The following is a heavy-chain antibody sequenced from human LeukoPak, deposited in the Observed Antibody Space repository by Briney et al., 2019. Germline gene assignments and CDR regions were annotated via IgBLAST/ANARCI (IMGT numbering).Heavy chain of an antibody. CDR1: GGSISSRSYY. CDR3: ARPGASGDYIDY. V-gene: IGHV4-39*01. Sequence: SETLSLTCTVSGGSISSRSYYWGWIRQPPGKGLEWIGSIYYSGSTYYNPSLKSRVTISVDTSKSQFSLKLSSVTAADTAVYYCARPGASGDYIDYWGQGTLVTVSS. CDR2: IYYSGST. D-gene: IGHD3-10*01. J-gene: IGHJ4*02.